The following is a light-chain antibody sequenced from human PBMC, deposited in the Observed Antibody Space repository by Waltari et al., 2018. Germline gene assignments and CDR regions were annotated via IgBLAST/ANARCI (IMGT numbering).Light chain of an antibody. Sequence: DIKMTQSPSSLSASVGDSVTITCRASQVLDSFLAWYQKKPGEAPKLLIFAASTLHSGVPSRFSGSGSGADYTLTITGLQPEDAATYYCQHSYNNPQTFGPGT. CDR1: QVLDSF. CDR3: QHSYNNPQT. V-gene: IGKV1-39*01. CDR2: AAS. J-gene: IGKJ3*01.